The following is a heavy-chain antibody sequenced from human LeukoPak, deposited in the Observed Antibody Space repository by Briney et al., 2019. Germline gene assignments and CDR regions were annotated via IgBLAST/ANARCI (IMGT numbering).Heavy chain of an antibody. CDR1: GYTFTSYG. J-gene: IGHJ5*02. CDR2: ISAYNGNT. CDR3: ARDLVSLGVRNWFDP. V-gene: IGHV1-18*01. Sequence: ASVKVSCKASGYTFTSYGISWVRQAPGQGLEWMGWISAYNGNTNHAQKLQGRVTMTTDTSTSTAYMELRSLRSDDTAVYYCARDLVSLGVRNWFDPWGQGTLVTVSS. D-gene: IGHD3-10*01.